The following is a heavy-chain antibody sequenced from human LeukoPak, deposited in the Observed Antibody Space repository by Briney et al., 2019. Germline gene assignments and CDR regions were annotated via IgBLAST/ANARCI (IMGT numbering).Heavy chain of an antibody. CDR1: GGSISSSSYY. D-gene: IGHD6-6*01. J-gene: IGHJ4*02. CDR2: IYYSGST. CDR3: AREYSSSSGWGGDY. V-gene: IGHV4-39*01. Sequence: SETLSLTCTVSGGSISSSSYYWGWFRQPPGKGLEWIGSIYYSGSTYYNPSLKSRVTISVDTSKNQFSLKLSSVTAADTAVYYCAREYSSSSGWGGDYWGQGTLVTVSS.